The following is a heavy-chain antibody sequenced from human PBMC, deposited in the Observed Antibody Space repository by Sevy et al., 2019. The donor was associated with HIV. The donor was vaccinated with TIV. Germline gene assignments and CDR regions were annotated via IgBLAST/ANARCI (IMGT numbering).Heavy chain of an antibody. J-gene: IGHJ6*02. Sequence: GGSLRLSCAASGFTFSSYSMNWVRQAPGKGLEWVSYISSSSSTIYYADSVKGRFTISRDNAKNSLYLQMNSLRAEDTAVYYCARASYDFRSGYYSADYYYYYGMDVWGQGTTVTVSS. D-gene: IGHD3-3*01. V-gene: IGHV3-48*01. CDR2: ISSSSSTI. CDR3: ARASYDFRSGYYSADYYYYYGMDV. CDR1: GFTFSSYS.